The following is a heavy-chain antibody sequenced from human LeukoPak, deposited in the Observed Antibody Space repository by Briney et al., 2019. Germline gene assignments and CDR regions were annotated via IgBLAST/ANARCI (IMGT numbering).Heavy chain of an antibody. CDR1: GGSISSGGYY. D-gene: IGHD6-13*01. Sequence: SQTLSLTCTVSGGSISSGGYYWSWIRQHPGKGLEWFGYIYYSGSTYYNPSLKSRVTISVDTSKNQYSLKLSSVTAADTAVYYCARGNTQYSSSWVDPWGQGTLVTVSS. CDR2: IYYSGST. J-gene: IGHJ5*02. V-gene: IGHV4-31*03. CDR3: ARGNTQYSSSWVDP.